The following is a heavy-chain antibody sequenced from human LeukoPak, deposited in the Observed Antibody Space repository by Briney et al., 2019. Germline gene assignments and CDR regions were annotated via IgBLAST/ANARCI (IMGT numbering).Heavy chain of an antibody. V-gene: IGHV3-23*01. D-gene: IGHD1-20*01. CDR2: TSDSADNR. CDR1: GFTFSTFA. Sequence: PGGSLRLSCTTSGFTFSTFAMNWVRQAPGKGLEWVSTTSDSADNRYYADSVKGRFTISRDNSKDTLYLQMHSLRGEDTAVYYCAKTYNWRGFDYWGQGTLVTVS. CDR3: AKTYNWRGFDY. J-gene: IGHJ4*02.